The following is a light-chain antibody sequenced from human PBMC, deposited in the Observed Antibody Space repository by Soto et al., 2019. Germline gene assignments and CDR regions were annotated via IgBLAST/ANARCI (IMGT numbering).Light chain of an antibody. Sequence: QSVLTQPPSASGTPGQRVTISCSGSSSNIGSNTINWYQQLPGTAPKLLIYSNNQRPSGVPDRVSGSKSGTSASLAISGLQSEDEADYYCAVLDDSLNGRVCGTGTKVTVL. CDR3: AVLDDSLNGRV. J-gene: IGLJ1*01. V-gene: IGLV1-44*01. CDR1: SSNIGSNT. CDR2: SNN.